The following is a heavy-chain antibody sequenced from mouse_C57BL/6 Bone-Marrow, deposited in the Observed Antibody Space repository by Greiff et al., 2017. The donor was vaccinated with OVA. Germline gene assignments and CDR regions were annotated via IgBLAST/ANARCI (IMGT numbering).Heavy chain of an antibody. J-gene: IGHJ1*03. CDR1: DLEVFPLAY. V-gene: IGHV15-2*01. CDR2: ILPSIGRT. CDR3: ARRLRYFDV. Sequence: QVQLQQSGSELRRPGSSVKLSCKVSDLEVFPLAYLSWVRQKPGHGFEWIGGILPSIGRTIYGEKFEDKATLDADKLSNTDYLKLNSLTSEDSAIYYCARRLRYFDVWGTGTTVTVSS. D-gene: IGHD2-1*01.